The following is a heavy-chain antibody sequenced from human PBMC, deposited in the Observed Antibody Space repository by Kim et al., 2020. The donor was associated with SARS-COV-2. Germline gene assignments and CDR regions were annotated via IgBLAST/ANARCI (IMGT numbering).Heavy chain of an antibody. CDR3: ARVSNGVWN. D-gene: IGHD2-8*01. CDR2: INGDGSST. CDR1: GFTFSSCW. Sequence: GGSLRLSCVASGFTFSSCWMHWGRQAPGKGPVWVSRINGDGSSTSYADSVKGRFTISRDNAKNTLYLQMNSLSAEDTAVYYCARVSNGVWNWGQGTLVTV. J-gene: IGHJ4*02. V-gene: IGHV3-74*01.